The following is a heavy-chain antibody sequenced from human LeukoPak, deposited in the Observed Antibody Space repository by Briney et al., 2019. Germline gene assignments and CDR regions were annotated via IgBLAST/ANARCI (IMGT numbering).Heavy chain of an antibody. D-gene: IGHD6-13*01. V-gene: IGHV1-46*01. CDR1: GYTFTGYY. CDR3: AREAGRSSWSGHTQYFDY. J-gene: IGHJ4*02. CDR2: INPSGGST. Sequence: ASVKVSCKASGYTFTGYYMHWVRQAPGQGLEWMGIINPSGGSTSYAQKFQGRVTMTRDTSTSTVYMELSSLRSEDTAVYYCAREAGRSSWSGHTQYFDYWGQGTLVTVSS.